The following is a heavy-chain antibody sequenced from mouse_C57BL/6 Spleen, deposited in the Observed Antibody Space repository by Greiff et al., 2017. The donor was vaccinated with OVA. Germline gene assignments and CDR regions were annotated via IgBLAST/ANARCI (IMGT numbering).Heavy chain of an antibody. CDR3: ARKGDYSNYWFAY. D-gene: IGHD2-5*01. V-gene: IGHV1-69*01. CDR1: GYTFTSYW. CDR2: IDPSDSYT. Sequence: QVQLQQPGAELVMPGASVKLSCKASGYTFTSYWMHWVKQRPGQGLEWIGEIDPSDSYTNYNQKFKGKSTLTVDKSSSTAYMQLSSLTSEDSAVYYCARKGDYSNYWFAYWGQGTLVTVSA. J-gene: IGHJ3*01.